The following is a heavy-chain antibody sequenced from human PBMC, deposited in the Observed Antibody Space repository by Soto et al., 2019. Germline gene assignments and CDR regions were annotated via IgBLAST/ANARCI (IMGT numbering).Heavy chain of an antibody. D-gene: IGHD6-13*01. J-gene: IGHJ4*02. CDR3: ARERRSWFFFDY. V-gene: IGHV3-30-3*01. Sequence: GGSLRLSCAASGFTFISYAMHWVRQAPGKGLEWVAVISYDGSNKYYADSVKGRFTISRDNSKNTLYLQMNSLRAEDTAVYYCARERRSWFFFDYWGQGTLVTVSS. CDR2: ISYDGSNK. CDR1: GFTFISYA.